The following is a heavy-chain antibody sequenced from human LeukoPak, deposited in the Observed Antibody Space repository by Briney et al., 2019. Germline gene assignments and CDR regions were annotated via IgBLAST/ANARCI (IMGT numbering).Heavy chain of an antibody. Sequence: GGSLRLSCGASGFTFSNYWMSWVRQAPGKGLEWVSVIRSGGSTVYADSVKGRFTISRDNSKNTLYLQLNSLRAEDTAVYYCAREGSGRTAYNDGLDVWGQGTMVTVSS. J-gene: IGHJ3*01. V-gene: IGHV3-53*01. D-gene: IGHD3-10*01. CDR3: AREGSGRTAYNDGLDV. CDR1: GFTFSNYW. CDR2: IRSGGST.